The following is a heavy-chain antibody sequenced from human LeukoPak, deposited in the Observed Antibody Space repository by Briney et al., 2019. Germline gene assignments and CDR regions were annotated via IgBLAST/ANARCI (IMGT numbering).Heavy chain of an antibody. CDR2: IYHNGNT. D-gene: IGHD6-13*01. CDR1: GGSISSGGYS. CDR3: ARVIRAAAGPDFDY. V-gene: IGHV4-30-2*01. J-gene: IGHJ4*02. Sequence: PSETLSLTCAVSGGSISSGGYSWSWIRQPPGKGLEWIGYIYHNGNTYYSPSLKSRVTISVDTSKNQFSLKLSSVTAADTAVYYCARVIRAAAGPDFDYWGQGTLVTVSS.